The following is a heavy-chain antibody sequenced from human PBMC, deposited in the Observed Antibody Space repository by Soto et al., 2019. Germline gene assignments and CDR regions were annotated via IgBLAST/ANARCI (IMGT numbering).Heavy chain of an antibody. J-gene: IGHJ6*02. Sequence: LSLTCAVYGGPFNSYNWNWIRQSPGKGLEWVSYISSSGSTIYYADSVKGRFTISRDNAKNSLYLQMNSLRAEDTAVYYCARDHKGGYYYYGMDVWGQGTTVTLSS. CDR1: GGPFNSYN. CDR3: ARDHKGGYYYYGMDV. CDR2: ISSSGSTI. V-gene: IGHV3-48*03.